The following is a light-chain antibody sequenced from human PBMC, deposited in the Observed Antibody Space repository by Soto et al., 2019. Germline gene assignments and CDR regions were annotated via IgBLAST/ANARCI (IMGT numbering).Light chain of an antibody. J-gene: IGLJ3*02. V-gene: IGLV1-44*01. Sequence: QSALTQPPSASGTPGQRVTISCSGSFSNIGDNTVNWYQQVPGTAPKLLIYSDDQRPSGVPDRFSGSKSGTSASLAISGLQSEDEADYYCSAWDDSLNGVMFGGGTKVTVL. CDR2: SDD. CDR1: FSNIGDNT. CDR3: SAWDDSLNGVM.